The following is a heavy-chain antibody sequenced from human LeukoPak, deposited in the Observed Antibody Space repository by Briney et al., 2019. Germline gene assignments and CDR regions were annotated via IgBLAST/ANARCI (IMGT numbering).Heavy chain of an antibody. CDR1: GYSLSSGYH. V-gene: IGHV4-38-2*02. D-gene: IGHD4-17*01. CDR2: FYQSGT. Sequence: SETLSLTCSLSGYSLSSGYHWAWIRPSPGEGLEWIGSFYQSGTYYNPSLKSQVTIPADTSKNQFSLKLTSVTAADTAVYYCARDPHPGYGDYYYYFYMDVWGKGTTVTVSS. CDR3: ARDPHPGYGDYYYYFYMDV. J-gene: IGHJ6*03.